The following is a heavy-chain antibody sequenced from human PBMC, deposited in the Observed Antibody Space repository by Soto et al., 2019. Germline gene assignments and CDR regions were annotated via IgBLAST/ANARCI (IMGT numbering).Heavy chain of an antibody. CDR3: ARDREMNDYGDYFYYGMDV. CDR1: GGSISSGGYY. CDR2: IYYSGST. J-gene: IGHJ6*02. V-gene: IGHV4-31*11. D-gene: IGHD4-17*01. Sequence: SEALSLTWAVSGGSISSGGYYWSWIRQHPGKGLEGIGYIYYSGSTYYNPSLKSRVTISVDTSKNQFSLKLSSVTAADTAVYYCARDREMNDYGDYFYYGMDVWGQGTTVTVSS.